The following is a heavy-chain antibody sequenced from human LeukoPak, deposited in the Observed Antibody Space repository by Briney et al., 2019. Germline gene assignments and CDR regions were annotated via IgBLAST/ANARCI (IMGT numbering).Heavy chain of an antibody. J-gene: IGHJ4*02. CDR3: ARTGDRYCSSTSCHHFDY. Sequence: WGTLSLTCAVYGGSFSGYYWSWIRQPPGKGLEWIGDINHSGSTNYNPSLKSRVTISVDTSKNQFSLKLSSVTAADTAVYYCARTGDRYCSSTSCHHFDYWGQGTLVTVSS. CDR1: GGSFSGYY. V-gene: IGHV4-34*01. CDR2: INHSGST. D-gene: IGHD2-2*01.